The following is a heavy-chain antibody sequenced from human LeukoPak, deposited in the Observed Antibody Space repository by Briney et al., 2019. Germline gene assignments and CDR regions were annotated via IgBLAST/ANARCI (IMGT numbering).Heavy chain of an antibody. CDR2: ISSTSSYI. CDR3: ARDLARAAGTYRLGY. Sequence: GGSLRLSCAASGFTFSTYNMNWVRQAPGKGLEWVSSISSTSSYIYYADSVKGRFTISRDNAKNSLYLQMNSLRAEDTAVYYCARDLARAAGTYRLGYWGQGTLVTVSS. CDR1: GFTFSTYN. V-gene: IGHV3-21*01. D-gene: IGHD6-13*01. J-gene: IGHJ4*02.